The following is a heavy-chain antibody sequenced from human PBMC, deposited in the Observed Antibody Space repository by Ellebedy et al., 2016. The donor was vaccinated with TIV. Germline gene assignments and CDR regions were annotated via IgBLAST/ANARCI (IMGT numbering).Heavy chain of an antibody. CDR1: GFSFSDYW. V-gene: IGHV3-53*01. CDR3: ARGVIVGGHDAYDI. D-gene: IGHD1-26*01. J-gene: IGHJ3*02. CDR2: VYGGGGT. Sequence: GGSLRLXCAASGFSFSDYWMSWVRQAPGKGLEWVSVVYGGGGTYYADSVNGRFTISRDNSKNTLYLQMNNLRIEDTAVYHCARGVIVGGHDAYDIWGQGTMVTVSS.